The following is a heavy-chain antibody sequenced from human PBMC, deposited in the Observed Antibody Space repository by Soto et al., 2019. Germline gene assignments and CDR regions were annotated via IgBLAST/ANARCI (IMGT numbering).Heavy chain of an antibody. D-gene: IGHD6-13*01. J-gene: IGHJ6*02. CDR3: AREGPGYSSSWYYYYYYGMDV. Sequence: GGSLRLSCAASGFTFSSYAMHWVRQAPGKGLEWVAVISYDGSNKYYADSVKGRFTISRDNSKNTLYLQMNSLRAEDTAVYYCAREGPGYSSSWYYYYYYGMDVWGQGTTVTVSS. CDR2: ISYDGSNK. CDR1: GFTFSSYA. V-gene: IGHV3-30-3*01.